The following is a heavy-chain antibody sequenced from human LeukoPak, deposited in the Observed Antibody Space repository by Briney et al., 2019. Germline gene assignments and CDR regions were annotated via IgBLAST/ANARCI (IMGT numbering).Heavy chain of an antibody. CDR2: IYYSGST. J-gene: IGHJ6*02. D-gene: IGHD2-15*01. V-gene: IGHV4-59*08. CDR3: ARTPVVAASPHLYYYYGMDV. Sequence: SETLSLTCTVSGGSISSYYWSWIRQPPGKGLEWIGYIYYSGSTNYNPSLKSRVTISVDTSKNQFSLKLSSVTAADTAVYYCARTPVVAASPHLYYYYGMDVWGQGTTVTVSS. CDR1: GGSISSYY.